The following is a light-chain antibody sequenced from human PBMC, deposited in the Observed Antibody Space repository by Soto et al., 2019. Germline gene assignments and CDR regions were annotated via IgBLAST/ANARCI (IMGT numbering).Light chain of an antibody. V-gene: IGKV1-8*01. Sequence: AIRMTQSPSSFSASTGDRVTITCRASQGISSYLAWYQQKPGKAPKLLIYAASTLQSGVPSRFSGSGSGTDFPLTISCLQSEDFATYYCQHYYSYPHTFGQGTKVEIK. J-gene: IGKJ1*01. CDR1: QGISSY. CDR2: AAS. CDR3: QHYYSYPHT.